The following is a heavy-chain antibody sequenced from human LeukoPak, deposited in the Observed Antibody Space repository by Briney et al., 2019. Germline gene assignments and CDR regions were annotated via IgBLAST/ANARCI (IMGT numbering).Heavy chain of an antibody. V-gene: IGHV1-18*01. Sequence: AAVKVSCKASGYTFTSYGISWGRLDLGQGLEWMGWISAYNGNTKYAQKLQRRVTMNPDTSTNTAYMELRSLRSDDTAVYYCASAGYSSGWYDFDYWGQGTLVAVSS. CDR3: ASAGYSSGWYDFDY. CDR1: GYTFTSYG. J-gene: IGHJ4*02. CDR2: ISAYNGNT. D-gene: IGHD6-19*01.